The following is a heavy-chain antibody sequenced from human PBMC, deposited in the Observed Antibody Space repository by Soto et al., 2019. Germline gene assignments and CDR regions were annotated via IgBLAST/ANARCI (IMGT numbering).Heavy chain of an antibody. J-gene: IGHJ6*02. CDR1: GGTFSSYA. D-gene: IGHD6-13*01. V-gene: IGHV1-69*13. Sequence: GASVKVSCKASGGTFSSYAISWVRQAPGQGLEWMGGIIPIFGTANYAQKFQGRVTITADESTSTAYMELSSLRSEDTAVYYCARETAAGHSNYYYYGMDVWGQETTVTVSS. CDR3: ARETAAGHSNYYYYGMDV. CDR2: IIPIFGTA.